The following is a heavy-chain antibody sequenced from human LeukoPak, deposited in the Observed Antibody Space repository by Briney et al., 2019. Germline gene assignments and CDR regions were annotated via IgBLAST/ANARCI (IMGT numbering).Heavy chain of an antibody. CDR2: ISAYTGNT. V-gene: IGHV1-18*01. Sequence: GSVKVSCKVSGYTFTSYGISWVRQAPGQGIEWMGWISAYTGNTNYAQKLQGRVTMTTDTSTSTAYMELWSLRSDDTAVYYCATLTTVVTPGLPDYWGQGTLVTVSS. CDR1: GYTFTSYG. D-gene: IGHD4-23*01. J-gene: IGHJ4*02. CDR3: ATLTTVVTPGLPDY.